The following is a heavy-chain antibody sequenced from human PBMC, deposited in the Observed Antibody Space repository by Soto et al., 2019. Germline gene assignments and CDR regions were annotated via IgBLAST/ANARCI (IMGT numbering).Heavy chain of an antibody. Sequence: SETLSLTCAVSGGSISSSNWWSWVRQPPGKGLEWIGEIYHSGSTNYNPSLKSRVTISVDKSKNQFSLKLSSVTAADTAVYSCASTVVSGAITFDYWGQGTLVTVSS. CDR1: GGSISSSNW. D-gene: IGHD1-26*01. J-gene: IGHJ4*02. CDR2: IYHSGST. CDR3: ASTVVSGAITFDY. V-gene: IGHV4-4*02.